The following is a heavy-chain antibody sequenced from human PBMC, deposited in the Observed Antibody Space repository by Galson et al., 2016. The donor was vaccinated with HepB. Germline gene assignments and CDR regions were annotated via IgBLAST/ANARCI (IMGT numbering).Heavy chain of an antibody. Sequence: SVKVSCKASGYTFTTSGISWVRRAPGQGLEWMGWISTYSGNTKYAQKFQGGPTLTTDSSTTTAYMELRSLRFDDTALYYCARDVQYRFDSWGQGTLVTVSS. CDR1: GYTFTTSG. V-gene: IGHV1-18*01. D-gene: IGHD2/OR15-2a*01. CDR2: ISTYSGNT. J-gene: IGHJ4*02. CDR3: ARDVQYRFDS.